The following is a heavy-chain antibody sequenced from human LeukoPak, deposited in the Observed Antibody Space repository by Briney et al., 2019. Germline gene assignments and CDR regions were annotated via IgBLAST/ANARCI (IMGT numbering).Heavy chain of an antibody. CDR2: ISSSGSTI. Sequence: GGSLRLSCAASGFTFSDYYMSWIRQAPGKGLEWVSYISSSGSTIYYADSVKGRSTISRDNAKNSLYLQMNSLRAEDTAVYYCARDVEMATEDYWGQGTLVTVSS. CDR3: ARDVEMATEDY. V-gene: IGHV3-11*01. J-gene: IGHJ4*02. D-gene: IGHD5-24*01. CDR1: GFTFSDYY.